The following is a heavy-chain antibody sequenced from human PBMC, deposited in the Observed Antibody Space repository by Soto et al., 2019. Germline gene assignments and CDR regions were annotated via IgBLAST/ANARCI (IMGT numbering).Heavy chain of an antibody. CDR2: IYYSGST. D-gene: IGHD2-2*01. V-gene: IGHV4-31*03. Sequence: PSETLSLTCTVSGGSISSGGYYWSWIRQHPGKGLEWIGYIYYSGSTYYNPSLKSRVTISVATSKNQFSLKLSSVTAADTAVYYCARARGYCSSTSCAQSYRPYYYGMDVWGQGTTVTVSS. CDR1: GGSISSGGYY. CDR3: ARARGYCSSTSCAQSYRPYYYGMDV. J-gene: IGHJ6*02.